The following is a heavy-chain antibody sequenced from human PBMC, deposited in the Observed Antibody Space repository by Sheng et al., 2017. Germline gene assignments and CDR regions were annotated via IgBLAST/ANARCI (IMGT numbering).Heavy chain of an antibody. CDR2: INHSGST. J-gene: IGHJ6*02. D-gene: IGHD5-12*01. V-gene: IGHV4-34*01. CDR3: ARGVGGLQDLWWLYYYGMDV. CDR1: GGSFSGYY. Sequence: QVQLQQWGAGLLKPSETLSLTCAVYGGSFSGYYWSWIRQPPGKGLEWIGEINHSGSTNYNPSLKSRVTISVDTSKNQFSLKLSSVTAADTAVYYCARGVGGLQDLWWLYYYGMDVWGQGTTVTVSS.